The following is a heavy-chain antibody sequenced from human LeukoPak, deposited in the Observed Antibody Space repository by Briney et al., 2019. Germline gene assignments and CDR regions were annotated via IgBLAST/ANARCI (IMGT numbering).Heavy chain of an antibody. CDR2: ISYDGSNK. J-gene: IGHJ4*02. D-gene: IGHD3-9*01. V-gene: IGHV3-30*18. Sequence: PGGSLRLSCAASGFTFSSYGMHWVRQALGKGLEWVAVISYDGSNKYYADSVKGRFTISRDNSKNTLYLQMNSLRAEDTAVYYCAKVSILTGYYIDYWGQGTLVTVSS. CDR3: AKVSILTGYYIDY. CDR1: GFTFSSYG.